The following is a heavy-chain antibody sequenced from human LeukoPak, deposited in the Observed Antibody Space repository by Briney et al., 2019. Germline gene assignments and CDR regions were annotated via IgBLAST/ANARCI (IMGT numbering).Heavy chain of an antibody. J-gene: IGHJ4*02. CDR3: ASEHSGYCSGGSCYWFGTY. D-gene: IGHD2-15*01. CDR2: INPSGGST. Sequence: ASVKVSCKASGYTFTDYYVHWVRQAPGQGLEWMGIINPSGGSTSYAQKFQGRVTMTRDMSTSTVYMELSSLRSEDTAVYYCASEHSGYCSGGSCYWFGTYWGQGTLVTVSS. CDR1: GYTFTDYY. V-gene: IGHV1-46*01.